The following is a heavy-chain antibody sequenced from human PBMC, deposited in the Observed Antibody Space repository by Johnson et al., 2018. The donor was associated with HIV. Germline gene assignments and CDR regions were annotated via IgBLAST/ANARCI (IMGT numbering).Heavy chain of an antibody. V-gene: IGHV3-11*04. D-gene: IGHD2-21*01. CDR3: ARRMVVGYHALDF. CDR1: GFIFNDYY. J-gene: IGHJ3*01. Sequence: QMLLVESGGGLVKAGGSLRLSCAASGFIFNDYYMSWIRQAPGKGLELLSYISTSGGTLYYADSVKDRFTIFRDNAKSSLYLQMNSLRVEETAIYYCARRMVVGYHALDFWGQGTVVSVPS. CDR2: ISTSGGTL.